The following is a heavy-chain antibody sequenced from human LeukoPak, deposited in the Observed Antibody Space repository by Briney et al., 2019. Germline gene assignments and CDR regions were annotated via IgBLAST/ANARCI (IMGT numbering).Heavy chain of an antibody. V-gene: IGHV3-48*03. J-gene: IGHJ4*02. CDR1: GFIFSNYE. CDR2: IRNSGGTI. Sequence: GGSLRLSCEASGFIFSNYEMKWIRQAPGKGLEWVSYIRNSGGTIYYADSVKGRFTISRDNAKNSLYLQMNSLRAEDTAVYYCASAAAGKDYWGQGTLVTVSS. D-gene: IGHD6-13*01. CDR3: ASAAAGKDY.